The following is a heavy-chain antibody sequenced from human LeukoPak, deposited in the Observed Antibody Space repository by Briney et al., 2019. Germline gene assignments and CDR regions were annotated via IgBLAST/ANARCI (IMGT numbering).Heavy chain of an antibody. CDR3: AKRVSGWYLVDY. Sequence: GGSLRLSCAASELSFSSYAMSWFRQAQGKGLDWVSAITGSGSSTFYADAVKGRFTISKDNSKNTLYLQMNSLRAEDTAVYYCAKRVSGWYLVDYWGQGALVTVSS. CDR2: ITGSGSST. CDR1: ELSFSSYA. D-gene: IGHD6-19*01. J-gene: IGHJ4*02. V-gene: IGHV3-23*01.